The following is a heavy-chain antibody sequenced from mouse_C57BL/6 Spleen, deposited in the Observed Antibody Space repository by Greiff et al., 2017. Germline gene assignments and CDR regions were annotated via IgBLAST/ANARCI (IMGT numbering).Heavy chain of an antibody. V-gene: IGHV1-5*01. Sequence: VQLKQSGTVLARPGASVKMSCKTSGYTFTSYWMHWVKQRPGQGLEWIGAIYPGNSDTSYNQKFKGKAKRTAVTSASTAYMELSSLTNEDSAVYYCTREGPGCCWGQGATLTVSS. CDR2: IYPGNSDT. CDR1: GYTFTSYW. J-gene: IGHJ2*01. CDR3: TREGPGCC. D-gene: IGHD3-3*01.